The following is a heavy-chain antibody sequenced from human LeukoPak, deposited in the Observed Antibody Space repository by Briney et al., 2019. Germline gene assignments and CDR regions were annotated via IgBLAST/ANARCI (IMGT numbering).Heavy chain of an antibody. CDR1: GFTFSSYS. V-gene: IGHV3-7*04. Sequence: GGALRLSRAASGFTFSSYSMNWVRQAPGKGLEWVANIHPDGSENHYVDSVKGRFTISRDNAKNSLYLQMNSLRAEDTAVYYCARDRGWYRADYWGQGTLVTVSS. CDR2: IHPDGSEN. CDR3: ARDRGWYRADY. J-gene: IGHJ4*02. D-gene: IGHD6-19*01.